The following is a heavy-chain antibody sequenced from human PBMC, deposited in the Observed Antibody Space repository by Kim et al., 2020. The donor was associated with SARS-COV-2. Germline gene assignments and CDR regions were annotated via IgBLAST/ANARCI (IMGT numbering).Heavy chain of an antibody. CDR1: GFTFSSYG. V-gene: IGHV3-33*01. J-gene: IGHJ4*02. CDR2: IWYDGSNK. Sequence: GGSLRLSCAASGFTFSSYGMHWVRQAPGKGLEWVAVIWYDGSNKYYADSVKGRFTISRDNSKNTLYLQMNSLRAEDTAVYYCAREGYDILTGPHTYFDYWGQGTLVTVSS. CDR3: AREGYDILTGPHTYFDY. D-gene: IGHD3-9*01.